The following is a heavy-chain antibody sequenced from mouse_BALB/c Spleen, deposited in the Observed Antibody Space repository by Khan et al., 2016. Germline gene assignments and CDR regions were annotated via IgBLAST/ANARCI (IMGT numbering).Heavy chain of an antibody. Sequence: QVQLKQSGAELARPGASVKLSCKASGYTFTSYWMQWVKQRPGQGLEWIGAIYPGDGDTRYTQKFKGKATLTAAKSSSTAYMQLSSLASEDSAVYYCASYYGSSYDYFDYWGQGTALTVSS. CDR1: GYTFTSYW. J-gene: IGHJ2*01. V-gene: IGHV1-87*01. D-gene: IGHD1-1*01. CDR2: IYPGDGDT. CDR3: ASYYGSSYDYFDY.